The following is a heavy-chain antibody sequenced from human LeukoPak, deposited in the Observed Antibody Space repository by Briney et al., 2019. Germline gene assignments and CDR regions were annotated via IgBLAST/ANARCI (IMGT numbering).Heavy chain of an antibody. J-gene: IGHJ4*02. CDR1: GGSISSYY. D-gene: IGHD1-26*01. CDR3: ARHSGSYGGYFDY. Sequence: SETLSLTCTVPGGSISSYYWSWIRQPPGKGLEWIGYIYYSGSTNYNPSLKSRVTISVDTSKNQFSLKPSSVTAADTAVYYCARHSGSYGGYFDYWGQGTLVTVSS. CDR2: IYYSGST. V-gene: IGHV4-59*08.